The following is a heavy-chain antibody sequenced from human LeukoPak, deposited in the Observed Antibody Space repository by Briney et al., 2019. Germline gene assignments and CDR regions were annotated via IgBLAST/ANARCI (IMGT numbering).Heavy chain of an antibody. CDR1: GGTFSSYA. D-gene: IGHD3-16*01. CDR2: INPNSGGT. CDR3: AREAGFGAFDI. V-gene: IGHV1-2*02. Sequence: ASVKVSCKASGGTFSSYAISWVRQAPGQGLEWMGWINPNSGGTNYAQKFQGRVTMTRDTSISTAYMELSRLRSDDTAVYYCAREAGFGAFDIWGQGTMVTVSS. J-gene: IGHJ3*02.